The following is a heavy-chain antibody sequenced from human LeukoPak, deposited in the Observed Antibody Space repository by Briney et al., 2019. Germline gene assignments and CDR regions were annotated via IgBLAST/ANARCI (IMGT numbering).Heavy chain of an antibody. V-gene: IGHV3-9*01. D-gene: IGHD4-11*01. Sequence: GGSLRLSCAASGFTFDDYAMHWVRQAPGKGLEWVSGIKWNNDNIGYADSVKGRFTISRDNAKNSLYLQMNSLRAEDTAVYYCAHSNYYWYFDLWGRGTLVTVSS. CDR2: IKWNNDNI. CDR3: AHSNYYWYFDL. CDR1: GFTFDDYA. J-gene: IGHJ2*01.